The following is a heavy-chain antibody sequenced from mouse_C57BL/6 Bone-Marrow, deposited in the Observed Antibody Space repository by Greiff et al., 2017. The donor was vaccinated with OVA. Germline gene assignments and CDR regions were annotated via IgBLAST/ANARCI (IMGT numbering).Heavy chain of an antibody. CDR3: ARGGTTVVGY. J-gene: IGHJ2*01. D-gene: IGHD1-1*01. CDR1: GYTFTSYW. CDR2: IHPNSGST. Sequence: QVQLKQPGAELVKPGASVKLSCKASGYTFTSYWMHWVTQRPGQGLEWIGMIHPNSGSTNYNEKFKSKATLTVDKSSSTAYMQLSSLTSEDSAVYYCARGGTTVVGYWGQGTTLTVSS. V-gene: IGHV1-64*01.